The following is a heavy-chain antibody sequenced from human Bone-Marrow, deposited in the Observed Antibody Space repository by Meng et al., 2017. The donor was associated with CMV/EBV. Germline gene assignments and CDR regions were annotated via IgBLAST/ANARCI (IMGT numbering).Heavy chain of an antibody. V-gene: IGHV4-39*02. CDR1: GGSITSRSHY. CDR3: ARGNTRMGSWFDP. J-gene: IGHJ5*02. CDR2: MYYSGST. D-gene: IGHD3-16*01. Sequence: GSLRLSCTVSGGSITSRSHYWGWIRQPPGKGLEWIGNMYYSGSTFYSPPLKSRVTISVDTSKNHFSLKLSSVTAADMAVYYCARGNTRMGSWFDPWGQGTLVTFSS.